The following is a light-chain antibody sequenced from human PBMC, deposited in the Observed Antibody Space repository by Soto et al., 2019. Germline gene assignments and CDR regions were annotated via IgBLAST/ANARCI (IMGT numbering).Light chain of an antibody. CDR1: SSDVGGYNY. V-gene: IGLV2-14*01. Sequence: QSVLTQPASVSGSPGQSITISCTGTSSDVGGYNYVSWYQQHPGKAPKLMIFEVTNRPSGISSRFSGSRSGNTASLTISGLQPDDEGDYYCVSYTDTDTLVFGTGTKVTVL. CDR3: VSYTDTDTLV. CDR2: EVT. J-gene: IGLJ1*01.